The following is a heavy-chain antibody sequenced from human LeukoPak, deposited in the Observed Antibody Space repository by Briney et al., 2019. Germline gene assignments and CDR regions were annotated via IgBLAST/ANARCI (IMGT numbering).Heavy chain of an antibody. CDR2: ISSSGSTI. CDR1: GFTFSDYY. CDR3: ASPMVPAAIWPFDY. J-gene: IGHJ4*02. Sequence: GGSLRLSCAASGFTFSDYYMSWIRQAPGRGLEWVSYISSSGSTIYYADSVKGRFTISRDNAKNSLYLQMNSLRAEDTAVYYCASPMVPAAIWPFDYWGQGTLVTVSS. V-gene: IGHV3-11*04. D-gene: IGHD2-2*01.